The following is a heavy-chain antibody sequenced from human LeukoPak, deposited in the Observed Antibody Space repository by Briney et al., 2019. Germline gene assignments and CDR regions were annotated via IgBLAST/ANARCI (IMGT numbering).Heavy chain of an antibody. CDR1: GGSISSYY. V-gene: IGHV4-59*01. J-gene: IGHJ4*02. D-gene: IGHD2-15*01. CDR2: IYYSGGT. Sequence: PSETLSLTCTVSGGSISSYYWSWIRQPPGKGLEWIGYIYYSGGTNYNPSLKSRVTISVDTSKNQFSLKLSSVTAADTAVYYCARDDPRVGFDYWGQGTLVTVSS. CDR3: ARDDPRVGFDY.